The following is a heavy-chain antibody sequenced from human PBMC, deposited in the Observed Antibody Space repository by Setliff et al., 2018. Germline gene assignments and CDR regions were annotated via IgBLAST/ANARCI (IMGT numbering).Heavy chain of an antibody. Sequence: GASVKVSCKASGYTFTNFGITWVRQAPGQGLEWMGWININNFNTKYAQKLQDRVTMTTDTSTSTAYMELRNLRSDDTAVYYCARDADNYDTSENPIFDYWGQGTLVTVSS. J-gene: IGHJ4*02. CDR1: GYTFTNFG. CDR3: ARDADNYDTSENPIFDY. CDR2: ININNFNT. V-gene: IGHV1-18*01. D-gene: IGHD3-22*01.